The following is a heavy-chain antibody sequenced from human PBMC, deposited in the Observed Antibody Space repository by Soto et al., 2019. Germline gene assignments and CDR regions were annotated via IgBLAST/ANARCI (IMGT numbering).Heavy chain of an antibody. V-gene: IGHV1-8*01. Sequence: ASMKVSCKASGYTFTSYDINWVRQATGQGLERMGWMNPNSGNTGYAQKFQGRVTMTRNTYISTAYMELSSLRSEDTAVYYCARVGPDYDIVVVPADLYYFDYWGQGTLVTVSS. J-gene: IGHJ4*02. CDR3: ARVGPDYDIVVVPADLYYFDY. D-gene: IGHD2-2*01. CDR2: MNPNSGNT. CDR1: GYTFTSYD.